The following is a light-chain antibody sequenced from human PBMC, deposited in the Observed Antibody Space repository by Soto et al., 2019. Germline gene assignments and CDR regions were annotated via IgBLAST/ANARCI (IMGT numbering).Light chain of an antibody. J-gene: IGLJ3*02. Sequence: QSALTQPPSASGSPGQSVTISCTGTSSDVGGYNYVSWYQQHPGKAPQLMIYEVSKRPSGVPDRFSGSKSGNTASLTVSGLQAEDEADYYCSSYAGSNNEVFGGGTQLTVL. V-gene: IGLV2-8*01. CDR1: SSDVGGYNY. CDR2: EVS. CDR3: SSYAGSNNEV.